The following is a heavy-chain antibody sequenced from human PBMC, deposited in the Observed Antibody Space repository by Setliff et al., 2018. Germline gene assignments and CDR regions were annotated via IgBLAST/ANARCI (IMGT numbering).Heavy chain of an antibody. CDR2: INPNSGGT. V-gene: IGHV1-2*02. Sequence: GASVKVSCKASGYTFTGYYMHWVRQAPGQGLEWMGWINPNSGGTNYAQKFQGRVTMTRDTSISTAYMELSXXRSDDTAVYYCARGGGSSSWYDAFDIWGQGTMVTVSS. J-gene: IGHJ3*02. CDR1: GYTFTGYY. D-gene: IGHD6-13*01. CDR3: ARGGGSSSWYDAFDI.